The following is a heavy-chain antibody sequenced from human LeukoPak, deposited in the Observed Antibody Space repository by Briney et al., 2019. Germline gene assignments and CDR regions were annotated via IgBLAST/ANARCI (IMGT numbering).Heavy chain of an antibody. CDR2: INPNSGGT. Sequence: GASVKVSCKASGYTFTGYYMHWVRQAPGQGLEWMGWINPNSGGTNYAQKFQGRVTMTRDTSISTAYMELSRLRSDDTAVYYCARGGTEYRLLHIRGVDYWGQGTLVTVSS. CDR1: GYTFTGYY. J-gene: IGHJ4*02. D-gene: IGHD2-2*01. CDR3: ARGGTEYRLLHIRGVDY. V-gene: IGHV1-2*02.